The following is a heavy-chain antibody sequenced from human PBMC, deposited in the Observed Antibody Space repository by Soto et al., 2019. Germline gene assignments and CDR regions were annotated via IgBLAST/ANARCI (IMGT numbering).Heavy chain of an antibody. CDR2: IYYSGST. Sequence: PSETLSLTCTVSGGSISSGDYYWSWIRQPPGKGLEWIGYIYYSGSTYYNPSLKSRVTISVDTSKNQFSLKLSSVTAADTAVYYWASFDYSNFNWFDPWGQGTRVTVSS. CDR1: GGSISSGDYY. V-gene: IGHV4-30-4*01. J-gene: IGHJ5*02. CDR3: ASFDYSNFNWFDP. D-gene: IGHD4-4*01.